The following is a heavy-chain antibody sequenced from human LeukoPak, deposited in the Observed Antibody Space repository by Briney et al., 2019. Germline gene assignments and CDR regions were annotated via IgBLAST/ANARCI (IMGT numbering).Heavy chain of an antibody. J-gene: IGHJ6*03. V-gene: IGHV6-1*01. CDR2: TYYRSKWYN. Sequence: SQTLSLTCAISGDSVSSNNAAWNWIRQSPSRGLEWLGRTYYRSKWYNDYAVSVKSRITINPDTSKNQFSLQLNSVTPEDTAVYYCARDVERWYNWNYYYMDVWGKGTTVTVSS. CDR1: GDSVSSNNAA. D-gene: IGHD1-20*01. CDR3: ARDVERWYNWNYYYMDV.